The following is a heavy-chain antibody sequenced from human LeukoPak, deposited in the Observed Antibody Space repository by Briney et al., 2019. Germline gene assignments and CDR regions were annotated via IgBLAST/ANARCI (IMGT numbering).Heavy chain of an antibody. V-gene: IGHV4-30-2*01. D-gene: IGHD4-23*01. Sequence: PSQTLSLTCTVSGGSISSGDYSWSWIRQPPGKGLEWIGYIYHSGSTYYNPSLKSRVTISVDRSKNQFSLKLSSVTAADTAVYYCASIDYGGPFDYWGQGTLVTVSS. CDR1: GGSISSGDYS. CDR3: ASIDYGGPFDY. J-gene: IGHJ4*02. CDR2: IYHSGST.